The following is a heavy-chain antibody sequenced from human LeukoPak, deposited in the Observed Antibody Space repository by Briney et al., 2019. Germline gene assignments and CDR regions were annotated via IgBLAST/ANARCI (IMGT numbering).Heavy chain of an antibody. Sequence: GGPLRLSCAASGFTFSNYRMHWVRQAPGKGLEWIAVISYDGSNQYYADSVKGRFTISRDNYKNTLYLQMNNLRADDTVLYYCAKATYSSSLNPGDYWGQGTLVTVSS. CDR1: GFTFSNYR. CDR3: AKATYSSSLNPGDY. V-gene: IGHV3-30*18. CDR2: ISYDGSNQ. J-gene: IGHJ4*02. D-gene: IGHD6-13*01.